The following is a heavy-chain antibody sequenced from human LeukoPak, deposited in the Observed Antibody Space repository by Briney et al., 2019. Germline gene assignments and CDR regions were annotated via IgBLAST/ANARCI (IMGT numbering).Heavy chain of an antibody. CDR2: ITSARRYI. Sequence: PGGSLRLSCVASGFTFSSYSMNWARQAPGKGLEWVSCITSARRYIYYADAVKGRFTISRDNAKNSVYLQMKRLRAEDTAVYYCTRAVAGDDFSPGYWGQGTLVTVSS. J-gene: IGHJ4*02. V-gene: IGHV3-21*01. D-gene: IGHD3/OR15-3a*01. CDR3: TRAVAGDDFSPGY. CDR1: GFTFSSYS.